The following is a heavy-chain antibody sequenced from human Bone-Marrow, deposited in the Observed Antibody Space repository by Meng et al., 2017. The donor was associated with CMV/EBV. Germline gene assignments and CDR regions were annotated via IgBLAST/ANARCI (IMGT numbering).Heavy chain of an antibody. CDR3: AKNVVGGWFDP. V-gene: IGHV4-39*02. CDR1: VGYSSETQSC. D-gene: IGHD2-15*01. J-gene: IGHJ5*02. Sequence: TGSVGYSSETQSCWAGVRLPPRKELEWIGLISYSVSAYYDPSLKSRVTVSVDTSKNHFSLNLNSVTAADTAVYYCAKNVVGGWFDPWGPGTLVTVSS. CDR2: ISYSVSA.